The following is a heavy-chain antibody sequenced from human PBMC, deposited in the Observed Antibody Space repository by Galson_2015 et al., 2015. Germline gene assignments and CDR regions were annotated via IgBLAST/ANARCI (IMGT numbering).Heavy chain of an antibody. CDR1: GFTFSFYD. V-gene: IGHV3-13*01. J-gene: IGHJ2*01. Sequence: SLRLSCAASGFTFSFYDMHWVRQVTGKGLEWVSAIGTGGDTYYAGSVKGRFTISRENAKNSLYLQMNSLRAGDTAVYYCARANYGSGRPSNWYFDLWGRGTLVTVSP. CDR2: IGTGGDT. CDR3: ARANYGSGRPSNWYFDL. D-gene: IGHD3-10*01.